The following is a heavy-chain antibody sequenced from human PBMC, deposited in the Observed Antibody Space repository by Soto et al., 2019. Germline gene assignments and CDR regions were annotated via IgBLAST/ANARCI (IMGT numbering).Heavy chain of an antibody. CDR2: IWYDGSNK. V-gene: IGHV3-33*06. J-gene: IGHJ6*02. D-gene: IGHD2-2*01. Sequence: PGGSLRLSCAASGLTFSSYGMHWVRQAPGKGLEWVAVIWYDGSNKYYADSVKGRFTISRDNSKNTLYLQMNSLRAEDTAVYYCAKANPRDGHQPYYYYGMDVRGQGTSVTVSS. CDR1: GLTFSSYG. CDR3: AKANPRDGHQPYYYYGMDV.